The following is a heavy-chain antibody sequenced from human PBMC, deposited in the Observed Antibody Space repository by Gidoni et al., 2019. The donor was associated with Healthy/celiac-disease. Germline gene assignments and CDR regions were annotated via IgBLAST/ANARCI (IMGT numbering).Heavy chain of an antibody. CDR3: ARPPRDYDFWSGYSKPNYYYYYGMDV. CDR1: YA. CDR2: ISYDGSNK. V-gene: IGHV3-30-3*01. D-gene: IGHD3-3*01. Sequence: YAMHWVRQAPGKGLEWVAVISYDGSNKYYADSVKGRFTISRDNSKNTLYLQMNSLRAEDTAVYYCARPPRDYDFWSGYSKPNYYYYYGMDVWGQGTTVTVSS. J-gene: IGHJ6*02.